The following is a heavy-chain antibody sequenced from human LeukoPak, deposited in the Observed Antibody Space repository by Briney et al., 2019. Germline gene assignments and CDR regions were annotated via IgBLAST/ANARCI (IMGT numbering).Heavy chain of an antibody. D-gene: IGHD3-22*01. Sequence: SETLSLTCTVSGGSISSGDYYWSSIRQPPGKGLEWIGYMYYSGSTYYNPSLKSRITISLEMSKNQYALKLSSVTAADTAVYYCARPYYYDSRIDPWGQGTLVTVSS. CDR2: MYYSGST. CDR3: ARPYYYDSRIDP. J-gene: IGHJ5*02. V-gene: IGHV4-30-4*01. CDR1: GGSISSGDYY.